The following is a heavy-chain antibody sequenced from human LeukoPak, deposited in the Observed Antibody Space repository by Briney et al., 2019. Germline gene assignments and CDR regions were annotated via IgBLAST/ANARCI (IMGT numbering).Heavy chain of an antibody. D-gene: IGHD3-10*01. CDR1: GGSISSYY. Sequence: PSETLSLTCTVSGGSISSYYWSWIRQSPGKGLEWIGYIYYSGSTNYNPSLKRRVTIPVDTSKNQFSLKLSSVTAADTAVYYCAVTLYGSGSYDNFDYWGQGTLATVSS. J-gene: IGHJ4*02. CDR2: IYYSGST. CDR3: AVTLYGSGSYDNFDY. V-gene: IGHV4-59*01.